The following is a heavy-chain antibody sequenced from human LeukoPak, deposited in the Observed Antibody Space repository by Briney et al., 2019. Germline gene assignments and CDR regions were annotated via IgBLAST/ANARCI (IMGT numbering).Heavy chain of an antibody. D-gene: IGHD3-9*01. J-gene: IGHJ3*02. Sequence: GRSLRLSCAASGLTFSDFGMHWVRQAPGKGLEWVTFIRYDGTTTYYADSVKGRFTVSRDNSKNTVYLQMSSLKAEDTAIYYCAKEIFCTQTTCQGNDAFHIWGQGTVVTASS. V-gene: IGHV3-30*02. CDR1: GLTFSDFG. CDR3: AKEIFCTQTTCQGNDAFHI. CDR2: IRYDGTTT.